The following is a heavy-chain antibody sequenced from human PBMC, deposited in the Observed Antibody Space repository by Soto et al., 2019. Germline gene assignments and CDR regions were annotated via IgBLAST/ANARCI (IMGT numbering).Heavy chain of an antibody. J-gene: IGHJ6*03. D-gene: IGHD2-2*01. Sequence: PSQTLSLTCAISGDSVSSNSSAWNWIRQTPSRGLEWLGRTYYRSTRWYNDYAVSVKSRITVNPDTSNNQFSLHLNSVTPEDTAMYYCITVEVPAGTNDWGYYYYMDVWGKGTTVTVSS. CDR2: TYYRSTRWYN. CDR1: GDSVSSNSSA. CDR3: ITVEVPAGTNDWGYYYYMDV. V-gene: IGHV6-1*01.